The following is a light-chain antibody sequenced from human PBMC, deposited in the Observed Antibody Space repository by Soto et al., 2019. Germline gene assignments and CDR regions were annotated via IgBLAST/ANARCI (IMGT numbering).Light chain of an antibody. V-gene: IGKV3-11*01. CDR1: QSIASF. CDR3: QQHSKWLT. Sequence: DIVLTQSPATLSLSPGERATLSCRASQSIASFLAWYQQKPGQAPRLLIYDASNRATGIPARFSGSGSGTDFTLTISSLEPEDFAVYDCQQHSKWLTFGGGTKVESK. CDR2: DAS. J-gene: IGKJ4*01.